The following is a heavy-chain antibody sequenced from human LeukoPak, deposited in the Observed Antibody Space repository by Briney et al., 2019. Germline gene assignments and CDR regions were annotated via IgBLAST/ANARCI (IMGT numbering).Heavy chain of an antibody. J-gene: IGHJ4*02. Sequence: PGGSLRLSCAASGFTFSSYSMNWVRQAPGKGLEWVSSISSSSSYIYYADSVKGRFTISRDNAKNSLYLQMNSLRAEETAVYYCARGHCGGDCSPDYWGQGTLVTVSS. V-gene: IGHV3-21*01. CDR3: ARGHCGGDCSPDY. D-gene: IGHD2-21*02. CDR1: GFTFSSYS. CDR2: ISSSSSYI.